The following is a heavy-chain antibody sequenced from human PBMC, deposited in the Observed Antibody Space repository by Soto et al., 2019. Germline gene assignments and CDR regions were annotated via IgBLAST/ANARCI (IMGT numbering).Heavy chain of an antibody. V-gene: IGHV3-30*18. CDR1: GFTFSSYG. CDR2: ISYDGSNK. Sequence: LRLSCAASGFTFSSYGMHWVRQAPGKGLEWVAVISYDGSNKYYADSVRGRFTISRDNSKNTLYLQMNSLRAEDTAVYYCAKDLYCSSTSCYTPDGYNWGYGMDVWGQGTTVTVSS. D-gene: IGHD2-2*02. J-gene: IGHJ6*02. CDR3: AKDLYCSSTSCYTPDGYNWGYGMDV.